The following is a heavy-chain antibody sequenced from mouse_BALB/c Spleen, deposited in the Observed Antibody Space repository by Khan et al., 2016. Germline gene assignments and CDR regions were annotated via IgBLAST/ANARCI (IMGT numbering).Heavy chain of an antibody. Sequence: EVQLQESGPELMKPGASVKISCKASDYSFTSYYMHWVKQSHGKSLEWIGYIDPFNGGTSYNQNFKGKATLTVDKSSSTAYMHLSSLTSEDSAVYYCASSTQSFYAMDYWGQGTSVTVSS. CDR1: DYSFTSYY. V-gene: IGHV1S135*01. D-gene: IGHD1-1*01. CDR3: ASSTQSFYAMDY. CDR2: IDPFNGGT. J-gene: IGHJ4*01.